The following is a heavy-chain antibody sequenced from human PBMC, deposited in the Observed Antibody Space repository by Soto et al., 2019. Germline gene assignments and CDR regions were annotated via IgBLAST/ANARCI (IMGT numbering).Heavy chain of an antibody. CDR2: IIPIFGTA. CDR1: GGTFSSYA. J-gene: IGHJ5*02. Sequence: SVKVSCKXSGGTFSSYAISWVRQAPGQGLEWMGGIIPIFGTANYAQKFQGRVTITADESTSTAYMELSSLRSEDTAVYYCARGGYCSGGSCYSVAKIYNWFDPWGQGTLVTVSS. D-gene: IGHD2-15*01. CDR3: ARGGYCSGGSCYSVAKIYNWFDP. V-gene: IGHV1-69*13.